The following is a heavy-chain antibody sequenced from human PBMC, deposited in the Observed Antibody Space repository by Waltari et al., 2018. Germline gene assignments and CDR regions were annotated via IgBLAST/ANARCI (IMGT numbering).Heavy chain of an antibody. Sequence: EVQLVESGGGLVQPGGSLRLSCAASGFTFSTSWMHWVRQAPGKGLVSVSHINTDGSITNYADSVKGRFTISRDNAKNTLFLQMNSLRAEDTAVYYCVLYSSSFLGDCWGQGTLVTVSS. CDR3: VLYSSSFLGDC. CDR1: GFTFSTSW. V-gene: IGHV3-74*01. J-gene: IGHJ4*02. CDR2: INTDGSIT. D-gene: IGHD6-13*01.